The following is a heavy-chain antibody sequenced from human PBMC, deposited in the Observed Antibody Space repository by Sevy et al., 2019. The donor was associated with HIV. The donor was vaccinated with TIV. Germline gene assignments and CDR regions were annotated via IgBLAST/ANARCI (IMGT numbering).Heavy chain of an antibody. CDR2: ISSSGSTI. CDR1: GFTFSDYY. J-gene: IGHJ6*02. Sequence: GGSLRLSCAASGFTFSDYYMSWIRQAPGKGLEWVSYISSSGSTIYYADSVKGRFTISRDNAKNSLYLQMNSLRAEDTAVYYCARTTTYDSHTNPPTRPHYYYGMDVWGQGTTVTVSS. CDR3: ARTTTYDSHTNPPTRPHYYYGMDV. V-gene: IGHV3-11*01. D-gene: IGHD3-3*01.